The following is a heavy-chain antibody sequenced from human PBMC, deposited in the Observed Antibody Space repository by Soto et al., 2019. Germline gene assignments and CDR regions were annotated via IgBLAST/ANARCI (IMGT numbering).Heavy chain of an antibody. V-gene: IGHV4-59*08. J-gene: IGHJ4*02. Sequence: PSETLSLTCTVSGGSISSYYWSWIRQPPGKGLEWFGYIYYSGSTNYNPSLKSRVTISVDTSKNQFSLKLSSVTAADTAVYYCASMTTVTTWRIDYWGQGTLVTVSS. CDR3: ASMTTVTTWRIDY. CDR2: IYYSGST. D-gene: IGHD4-17*01. CDR1: GGSISSYY.